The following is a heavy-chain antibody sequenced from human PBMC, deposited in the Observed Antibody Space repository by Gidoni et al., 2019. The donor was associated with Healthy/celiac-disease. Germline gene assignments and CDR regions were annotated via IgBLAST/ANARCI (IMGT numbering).Heavy chain of an antibody. J-gene: IGHJ4*02. Sequence: EVQLLESGGGLVQPGGSLRLSCAASGFTFSSYAMSWVRQAPGKGLEWVSAISGSGGSTYCADSVKGRFTISRDNSKNTLYLQMNSLRAEDTAVYYCAKRPSGPYYFDYWGQGTLVTVSS. D-gene: IGHD6-19*01. CDR2: ISGSGGST. CDR1: GFTFSSYA. CDR3: AKRPSGPYYFDY. V-gene: IGHV3-23*01.